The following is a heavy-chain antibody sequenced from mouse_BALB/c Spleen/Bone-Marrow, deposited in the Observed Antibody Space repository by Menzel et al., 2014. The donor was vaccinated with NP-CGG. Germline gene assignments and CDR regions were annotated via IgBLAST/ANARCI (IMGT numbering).Heavy chain of an antibody. CDR1: GYSITSDYA. CDR2: ISYSGIT. Sequence: EVQLQQSGPGLVKPSQSLSLTCTVTGYSITSDYAWNWIRQFPGNKLEWMGYISYSGITSYNPSLKSRISITRDTSKNQFFLQLNSVTTEDTATYYCASTTGFAYWGQGTLVTVSA. D-gene: IGHD2-12*01. J-gene: IGHJ3*01. V-gene: IGHV3-2*02. CDR3: ASTTGFAY.